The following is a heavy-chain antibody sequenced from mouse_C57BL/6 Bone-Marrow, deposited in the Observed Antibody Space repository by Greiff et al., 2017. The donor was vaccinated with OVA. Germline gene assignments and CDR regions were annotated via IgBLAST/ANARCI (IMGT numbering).Heavy chain of an antibody. J-gene: IGHJ2*01. CDR3: ASSTYTCAYGPYFAY. CDR2: IYPGDGDT. CDR1: GYAFSSSW. Sequence: VQLQESGPELVKPGASVKISCKASGYAFSSSWMNWVKQRPGKGLEWIGRIYPGDGDTNYNGKFKGKATLTADKSSSKAYMQLSMLTSWASSVYSCASSTYTCAYGPYFAYWGQGTTLTVSS. V-gene: IGHV1-82*01. D-gene: IGHD6-5*01.